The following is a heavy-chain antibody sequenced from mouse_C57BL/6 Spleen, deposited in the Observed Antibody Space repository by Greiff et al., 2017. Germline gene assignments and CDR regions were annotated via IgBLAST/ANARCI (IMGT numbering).Heavy chain of an antibody. Sequence: EVMLVESGGGLVKPGGSLKLSCAASGFTFSSSAMSWVRQTPEKRLEWVATISDGGSYTYYPDNVKGRFTLSRDNAKNNLYLQMRHLESEDTAMYYCAGGGDDCGYFDYWGQGTTLTVSS. CDR1: GFTFSSSA. V-gene: IGHV5-4*03. J-gene: IGHJ2*01. D-gene: IGHD2-4*01. CDR2: ISDGGSYT. CDR3: AGGGDDCGYFDY.